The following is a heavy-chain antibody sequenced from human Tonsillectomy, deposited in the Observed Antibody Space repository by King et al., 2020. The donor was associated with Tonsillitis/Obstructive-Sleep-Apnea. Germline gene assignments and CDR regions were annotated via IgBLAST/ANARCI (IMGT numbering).Heavy chain of an antibody. J-gene: IGHJ5*02. V-gene: IGHV4-34*01. CDR2: INHSGST. CDR3: ASTDYYDSSGLKNWFDP. D-gene: IGHD3-22*01. Sequence: VQLPQWGAGLLKPSETLSLTCAVYGGSFSGYYWSWIRQPPGKGLEWIGEINHSGSTNYNPSLKSRVTISVDTSKNQFSLKLSSVTAADTAVYYCASTDYYDSSGLKNWFDPWGQGTLVTVSS. CDR1: GGSFSGYY.